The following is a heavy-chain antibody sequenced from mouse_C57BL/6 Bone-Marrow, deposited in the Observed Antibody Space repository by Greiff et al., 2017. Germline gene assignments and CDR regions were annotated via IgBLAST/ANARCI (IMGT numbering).Heavy chain of an antibody. J-gene: IGHJ1*03. Sequence: QVQLQQPGAELVMPGASVKLSCKASGYTFTSYWMHWVKQRPGQGLEWIGEIDPSDSYTNYNQKFKGKSTLTVDKSSSTADMQLSRLTSEDSAVYYCARDGAGIPSWYFGVWGTGKTVTVSS. CDR1: GYTFTSYW. CDR3: ARDGAGIPSWYFGV. CDR2: IDPSDSYT. D-gene: IGHD5-2*01. V-gene: IGHV1-69*01.